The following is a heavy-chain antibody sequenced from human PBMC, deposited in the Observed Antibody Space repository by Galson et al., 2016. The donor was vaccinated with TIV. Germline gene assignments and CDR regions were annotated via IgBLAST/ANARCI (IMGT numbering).Heavy chain of an antibody. Sequence: KGLEWVGRIKTNFDGGTTDYAAPVKGRFTISRHDSKNTLFLQMNSLRAEDTAVYYCARELRQDAFDIWGQGTMVTVSS. J-gene: IGHJ3*02. V-gene: IGHV3-15*01. D-gene: IGHD6-25*01. CDR2: IKTNFDGGTT. CDR3: ARELRQDAFDI.